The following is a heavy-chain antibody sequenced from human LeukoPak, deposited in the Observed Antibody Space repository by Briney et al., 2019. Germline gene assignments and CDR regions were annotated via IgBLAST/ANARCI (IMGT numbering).Heavy chain of an antibody. CDR1: GASISRYY. D-gene: IGHD6-19*01. J-gene: IGHJ4*02. Sequence: SETLSLTCTVSGASISRYYWSWIRQPPGKGLEWIGEIYHSGSTNYNPSLKSRVTISVDKSKNQFSLKLSSVTAADTAVYYCARTGWYGDGYFDYWGQGTLVTVSS. CDR3: ARTGWYGDGYFDY. V-gene: IGHV4-59*12. CDR2: IYHSGST.